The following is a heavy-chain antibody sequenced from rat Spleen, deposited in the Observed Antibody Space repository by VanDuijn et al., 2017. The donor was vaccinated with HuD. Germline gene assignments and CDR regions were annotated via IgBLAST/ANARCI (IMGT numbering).Heavy chain of an antibody. CDR2: IWSHGGI. V-gene: IGHV2-13*01. J-gene: IGHJ2*01. CDR1: GFSLSSYG. Sequence: VHLQESGPGLVQPSQTLSLTCTVSGFSLSSYGVIWVRQPPGKGLEWMGVIWSHGGIDYNSAIKSRLSINRDTSKDQVFLKMNSRQTEDTAMYFCARGSVFFDYWGRGVMVTVSS. CDR3: ARGSVFFDY.